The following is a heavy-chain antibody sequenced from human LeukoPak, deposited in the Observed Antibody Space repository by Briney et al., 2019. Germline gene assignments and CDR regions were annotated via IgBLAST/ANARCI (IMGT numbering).Heavy chain of an antibody. V-gene: IGHV1-8*01. D-gene: IGHD3-22*01. CDR3: ARVLEDSSGYLY. CDR2: MNPGSGDT. CDR1: GYTFTTHD. Sequence: ASVKVSCKASGYTFTTHDLTWVRQATGQGLEWMGWMNPGSGDTAYAQKFQGRVTMTRDTSTSTAYMELRSLRSDDTAVYYCARVLEDSSGYLYWGQGTLVTVSS. J-gene: IGHJ4*02.